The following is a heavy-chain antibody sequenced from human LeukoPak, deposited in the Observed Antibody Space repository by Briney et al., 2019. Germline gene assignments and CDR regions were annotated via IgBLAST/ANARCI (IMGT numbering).Heavy chain of an antibody. V-gene: IGHV1-69-2*01. Sequence: ASVKISCKVSGYTFTDYYMHWVQQAPGKGLEWMGLVDSEDGETIYAEKSQGRVTITADTSTDTAYMELSSLRSEDTAVYYCATWTVEMATTTVDYWGQGTLVTVSS. D-gene: IGHD5-24*01. CDR3: ATWTVEMATTTVDY. CDR2: VDSEDGET. J-gene: IGHJ4*02. CDR1: GYTFTDYY.